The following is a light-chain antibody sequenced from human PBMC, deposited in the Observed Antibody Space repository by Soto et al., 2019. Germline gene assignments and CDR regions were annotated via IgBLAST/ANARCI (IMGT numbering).Light chain of an antibody. V-gene: IGLV1-51*01. J-gene: IGLJ1*01. CDR2: DNN. CDR3: GTWDSSLLFV. Sequence: QSVLTQPPSVSAALGQRVTISCSGTSSNIGIHYVSWYQQLPGTAPKLLIFDNNNRPSGIPDRFSGSKSGTSATLDITGLQTGDEADYYCGTWDSSLLFVFGTGTKLTVL. CDR1: SSNIGIHY.